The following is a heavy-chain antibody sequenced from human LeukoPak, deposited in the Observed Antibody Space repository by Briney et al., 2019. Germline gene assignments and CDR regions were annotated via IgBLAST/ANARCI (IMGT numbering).Heavy chain of an antibody. Sequence: GGSLRLSCTASGFTFSTYTMNWVRQAPGKGLEWISEISGGSSSISYAESVKGRFTISKDNAKSSLYLQMNSLRAEDTAVYYCARVCSNTSCWGAFDIWGQGTMVTVSS. CDR3: ARVCSNTSCWGAFDI. V-gene: IGHV3-48*04. CDR2: ISGGSSSI. D-gene: IGHD2-2*01. CDR1: GFTFSTYT. J-gene: IGHJ3*02.